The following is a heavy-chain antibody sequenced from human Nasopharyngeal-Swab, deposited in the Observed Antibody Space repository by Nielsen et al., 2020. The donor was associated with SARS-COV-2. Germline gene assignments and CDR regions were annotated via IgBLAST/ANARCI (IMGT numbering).Heavy chain of an antibody. CDR1: GFTFNSYA. V-gene: IGHV3-23*01. J-gene: IGHJ4*02. D-gene: IGHD6-19*01. CDR3: TRPNFAVAGTDGDY. Sequence: GESLKISCAASGFTFNSYAMSWVRQAPGKGLEWVSTISDSGDNTYYADSVKGRFTISRDNSKNTLYLQMNSLRAEDTAVYYCTRPNFAVAGTDGDYWGQGTLVTVSS. CDR2: ISDSGDNT.